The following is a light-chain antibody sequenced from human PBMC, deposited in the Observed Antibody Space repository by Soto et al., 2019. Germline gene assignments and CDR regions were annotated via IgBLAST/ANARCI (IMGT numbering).Light chain of an antibody. CDR3: QQYESSHPT. CDR2: GAF. J-gene: IGKJ1*01. V-gene: IGKV3-20*01. CDR1: QSLNRNY. Sequence: EVVLTQSPGTLSLSPGERATLSCRASQSLNRNYLAWYQRKPGQPPRLLMYGAFNRATDIPARFSGSVSGTDVTLTITRLEQEDFAVYYCQQYESSHPTFGQGTKVEF.